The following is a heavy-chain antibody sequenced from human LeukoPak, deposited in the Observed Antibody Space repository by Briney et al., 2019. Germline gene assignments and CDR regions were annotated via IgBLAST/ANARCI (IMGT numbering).Heavy chain of an antibody. Sequence: GGSLRLSCAASGFTFSSYSMNWVRQAPGKGLEWVSSISSSSSYIYYADSVKGRFTIARDNAKNSLYLQMNSLRAEDTAVYYCARVGIAVSNSLLLDYYYYYYMDVWGKGTTVTVSS. CDR2: ISSSSSYI. D-gene: IGHD6-19*01. V-gene: IGHV3-21*01. CDR3: ARVGIAVSNSLLLDYYYYYYMDV. CDR1: GFTFSSYS. J-gene: IGHJ6*03.